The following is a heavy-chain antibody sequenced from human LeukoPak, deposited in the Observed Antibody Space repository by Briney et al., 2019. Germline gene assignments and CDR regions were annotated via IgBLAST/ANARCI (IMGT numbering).Heavy chain of an antibody. J-gene: IGHJ5*02. Sequence: SVKGRSTISRDNAKNSLYLQMNSLRAEDTAVYYCARGLIVVVPAASWFDPWGQGTLVTVPS. CDR3: ARGLIVVVPAASWFDP. D-gene: IGHD2-2*01. V-gene: IGHV3-21*01.